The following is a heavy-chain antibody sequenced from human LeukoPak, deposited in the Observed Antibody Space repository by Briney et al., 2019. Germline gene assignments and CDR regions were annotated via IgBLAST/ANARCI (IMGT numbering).Heavy chain of an antibody. CDR2: ISYDGSNK. J-gene: IGHJ6*02. Sequence: GGSLRLSCAASGFTFSSYAMHWVRQAPGKGLEWVAVISYDGSNKYYADSVKGRFTISRDNSKDTLYLQMNSLRAEDTAVYYCARTYYDFWSGYFQGFEGVGYYYGMDVWGQGTTVTVSS. CDR3: ARTYYDFWSGYFQGFEGVGYYYGMDV. CDR1: GFTFSSYA. V-gene: IGHV3-30-3*01. D-gene: IGHD3-3*01.